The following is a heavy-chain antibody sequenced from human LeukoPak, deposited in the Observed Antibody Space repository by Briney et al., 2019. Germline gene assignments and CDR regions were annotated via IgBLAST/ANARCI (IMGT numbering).Heavy chain of an antibody. CDR3: ARDYYSGSYQHDAFDI. CDR2: INPNSGGT. Sequence: GASVKVSCKTSGYTFTGYYMHWVRQAPGQGLEWMGWINPNSGGTNYAQKFQGRVTMTRDTSISTAYMELSWLRSDDTAVYYCARDYYSGSYQHDAFDIWGQGTMVTVSS. CDR1: GYTFTGYY. V-gene: IGHV1-2*02. D-gene: IGHD1-26*01. J-gene: IGHJ3*02.